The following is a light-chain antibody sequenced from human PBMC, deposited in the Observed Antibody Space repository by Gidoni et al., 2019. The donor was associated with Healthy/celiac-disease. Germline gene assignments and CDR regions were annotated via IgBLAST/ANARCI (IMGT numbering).Light chain of an antibody. Sequence: IQMTQSPSSLSASVGDRVTITCRASQSISSYLNWYQQKPGKAPTLLIYAASSLQSGVPSRFGGSGSGTGFTLTILSQQPEDFATYYWRQSYSTPLTFRGGTKVEIK. CDR2: AAS. CDR1: QSISSY. CDR3: RQSYSTPLT. V-gene: IGKV1-39*01. J-gene: IGKJ4*01.